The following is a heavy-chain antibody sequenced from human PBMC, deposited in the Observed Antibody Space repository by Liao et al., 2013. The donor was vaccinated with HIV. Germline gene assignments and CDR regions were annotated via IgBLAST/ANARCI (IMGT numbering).Heavy chain of an antibody. V-gene: IGHV4-34*01. CDR3: ARYAYSGXYHYWYFDL. J-gene: IGHJ2*01. CDR2: INHSGST. D-gene: IGHD1-26*01. Sequence: QVQLQQWGAGLLKPSETLSLTCAVYGGSFSGYYWSWIRQPPGKGLEWIGEINHSGSTNYNPSLKSRVSISVDTSKNQFSLKLSSVTAADTAVYYCARYAYSGXYHYWYFDLWAVAPWSLSPQ. CDR1: GGSFSGYY.